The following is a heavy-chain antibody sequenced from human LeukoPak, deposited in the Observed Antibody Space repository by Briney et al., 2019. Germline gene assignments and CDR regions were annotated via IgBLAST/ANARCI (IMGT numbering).Heavy chain of an antibody. J-gene: IGHJ4*02. D-gene: IGHD3-16*01. CDR3: AKEGDYGEIDS. Sequence: LSLTCTVSGGSISSSSYYWGWIRQPPGKGLEWLSFISTSGRKMSYADSVKGRFTISRDNTKNSLYLQMSSLTVDDTGVYYCAKEGDYGEIDSWGPGSQVTVSS. V-gene: IGHV3-11*04. CDR1: GGSISSSSYY. CDR2: ISTSGRKM.